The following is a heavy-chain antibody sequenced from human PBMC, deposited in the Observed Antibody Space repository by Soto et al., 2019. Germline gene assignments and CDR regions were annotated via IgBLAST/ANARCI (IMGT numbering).Heavy chain of an antibody. CDR2: ISAYNGNK. V-gene: IGHV1-18*01. CDR1: GFTFTTFS. J-gene: IGHJ4*02. Sequence: QVQLVQSGAEVKKPGTSVKVSCKTSGFTFTTFSITWVRQVPGQGLEWMGWISAYNGNKNYAQKFQGRVTMTTDTSTSTAYMDLRSLTSDDTAVYYCARGGDIPDYWGQGTLVTVSS. D-gene: IGHD3-16*01. CDR3: ARGGDIPDY.